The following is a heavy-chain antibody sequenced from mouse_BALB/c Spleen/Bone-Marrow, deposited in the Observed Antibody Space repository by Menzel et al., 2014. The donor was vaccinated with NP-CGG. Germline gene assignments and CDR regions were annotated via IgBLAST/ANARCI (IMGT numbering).Heavy chain of an antibody. Sequence: EVMLVESGGGLVQPGGSLRLSCATSGFTFTDYYMNWVRQPPGMALEWLGFIRNKANGYTTDYSTSVKGRFTISSDNSQNILYLQMNTLRTEDSATYYCARDVGRLFFDVWGAGTTVTVSS. CDR1: GFTFTDYY. CDR3: ARDVGRLFFDV. V-gene: IGHV7-3*02. CDR2: IRNKANGYTT. J-gene: IGHJ1*01. D-gene: IGHD3-3*01.